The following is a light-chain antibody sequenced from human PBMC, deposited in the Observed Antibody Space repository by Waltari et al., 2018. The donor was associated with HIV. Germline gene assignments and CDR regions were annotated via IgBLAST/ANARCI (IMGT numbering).Light chain of an antibody. Sequence: SYVLTQTPSLSVAPGKTATISCGGKDIGTRSVHWYRQKPGQAPVLVMYYDSDRPAGFPERFSGSNSGNTATLTISRVGAGDEADYYCQVWDSSSDVVFGGGTQLTVL. V-gene: IGLV3-21*04. CDR1: DIGTRS. CDR2: YDS. CDR3: QVWDSSSDVV. J-gene: IGLJ2*01.